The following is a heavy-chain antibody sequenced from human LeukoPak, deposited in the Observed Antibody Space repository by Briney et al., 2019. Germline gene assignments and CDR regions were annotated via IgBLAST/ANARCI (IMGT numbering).Heavy chain of an antibody. Sequence: SETLFLTCAVYGGSFSGYYWSWIRQPPGKGLEWIGEINHSGSTNYNPSLKSRVTMSVDTSKNQFSLKLSSVTAADTAVYYCARVSIAVAGTAYYYYVDVWGKGTTVTISS. CDR1: GGSFSGYY. CDR2: INHSGST. CDR3: ARVSIAVAGTAYYYYVDV. V-gene: IGHV4-34*01. J-gene: IGHJ6*03. D-gene: IGHD6-19*01.